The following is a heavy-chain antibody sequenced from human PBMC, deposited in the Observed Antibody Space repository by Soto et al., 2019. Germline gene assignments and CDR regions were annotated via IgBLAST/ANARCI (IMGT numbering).Heavy chain of an antibody. CDR1: GFTFSSYA. CDR2: IRGSGGTT. CDR3: AKDVQGVNPDYFDS. V-gene: IGHV3-23*01. D-gene: IGHD3-10*01. Sequence: EVQLLESGGGLVQPGGSLRLSCAASGFTFSSYAMGWVRQAPGKGLEWVSAIRGSGGTTYYADSVKGRFTISRDNSKNTMYLQMISLRAEDTALYYCAKDVQGVNPDYFDSWGHGTLVTVSS. J-gene: IGHJ4*01.